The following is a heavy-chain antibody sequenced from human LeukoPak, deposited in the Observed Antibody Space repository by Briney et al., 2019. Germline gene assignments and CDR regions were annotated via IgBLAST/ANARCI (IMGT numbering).Heavy chain of an antibody. V-gene: IGHV1-2*02. J-gene: IGHJ4*02. CDR3: ASAESHDYGET. Sequence: ASVKVSCKASGHTLTGYYLHWVRQAPGRGLEWMRWIKPKSGGTQFAQKFQGRVTMDRDTSLSTVYVELSGLRSGDTAIYYCASAESHDYGETWGQGTLVTVSS. CDR1: GHTLTGYY. D-gene: IGHD3-16*01. CDR2: IKPKSGGT.